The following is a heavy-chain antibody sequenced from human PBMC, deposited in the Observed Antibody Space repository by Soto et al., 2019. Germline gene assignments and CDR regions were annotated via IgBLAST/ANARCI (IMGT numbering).Heavy chain of an antibody. CDR3: ARSMYSTSAQLYYGMDV. CDR2: MYHSGIT. Sequence: SETLSLTCAVSGYSIRSGYFWGWIRQPPGKGLEWIGSMYHSGITYYNLSLKSRVTISVDTSKNQLSLKLSSATAADTSVYYCARSMYSTSAQLYYGMDVWGQGTTVTVSS. J-gene: IGHJ6*02. D-gene: IGHD6-6*01. CDR1: GYSIRSGYF. V-gene: IGHV4-38-2*01.